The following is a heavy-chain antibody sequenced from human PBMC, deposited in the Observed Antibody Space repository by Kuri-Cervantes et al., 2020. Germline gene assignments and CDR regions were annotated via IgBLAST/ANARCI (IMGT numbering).Heavy chain of an antibody. Sequence: SETLSLTCTVSGGSVSTGSYYWNWIRQPPGKGLEWIGYMHDSGFTNYNPFLKSRVTISIDTSKNQFSLKLNTVTAADTAVYYCARATESRFCSGGSCYDYWGQGTLVTVSS. J-gene: IGHJ4*02. CDR1: GGSVSTGSYY. CDR2: MHDSGFT. D-gene: IGHD2-15*01. CDR3: ARATESRFCSGGSCYDY. V-gene: IGHV4-61*01.